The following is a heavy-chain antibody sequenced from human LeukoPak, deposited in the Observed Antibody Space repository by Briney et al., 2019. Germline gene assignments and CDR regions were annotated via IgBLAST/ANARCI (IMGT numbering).Heavy chain of an antibody. CDR2: ISAYNGNT. J-gene: IGHJ4*02. CDR3: ARDWSSYYYDSSGLSSFGPRSYYFDY. Sequence: ASVKVSCKPSGYTFTSYGIIWVRQAPGQGLEWMGWISAYNGNTNYAQKLQGRVTMTTDTSTSTAYMELRSLRSDDTAVYYCARDWSSYYYDSSGLSSFGPRSYYFDYWGQGTLVTVSS. CDR1: GYTFTSYG. D-gene: IGHD3-22*01. V-gene: IGHV1-18*01.